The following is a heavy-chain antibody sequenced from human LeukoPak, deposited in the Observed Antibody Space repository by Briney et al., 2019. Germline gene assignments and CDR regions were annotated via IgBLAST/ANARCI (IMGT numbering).Heavy chain of an antibody. J-gene: IGHJ5*02. CDR1: GFTFSDYS. V-gene: IGHV3-21*01. D-gene: IGHD1-26*01. CDR2: ISSRSLYI. Sequence: PGGSLRLSCAASGFTFSDYSMNWVRQAPGEGLEWVSSISSRSLYIHYADPVKGRFTISRDNVKNSLYLQMNSLRAEDTAVYYCARDSRHHRFLYWDWFDPWGQGTLVTVSS. CDR3: ARDSRHHRFLYWDWFDP.